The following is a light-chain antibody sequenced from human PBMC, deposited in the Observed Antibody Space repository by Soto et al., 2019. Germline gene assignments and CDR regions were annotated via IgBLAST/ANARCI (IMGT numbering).Light chain of an antibody. V-gene: IGKV3-20*01. J-gene: IGKJ1*01. CDR1: QSINKY. CDR2: GAS. CDR3: QQYGSSRT. Sequence: EIVLTQSPATLSLSPGERATLSCRASQSINKYLGWYQQRPGQAPRLLIYGASSRATGIPDRFSGSGSGTDFTLTISRLEPEDFAVYYCQQYGSSRTFGQGTKVDIK.